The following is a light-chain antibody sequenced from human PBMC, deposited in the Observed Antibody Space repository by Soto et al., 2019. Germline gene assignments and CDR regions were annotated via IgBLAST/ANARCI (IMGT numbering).Light chain of an antibody. Sequence: QSVLTQPASVSGSPGQSITISCTGTSSDVGSYNLVSWYQQHPGKAPKLMIYEASKRPSGVSNRFSGSKSGNTASLTISGLQAEDEADYFCSSHAGVSTFVLFGGGTKVTVL. CDR3: SSHAGVSTFVL. V-gene: IGLV2-23*02. CDR1: SSDVGSYNL. J-gene: IGLJ2*01. CDR2: EAS.